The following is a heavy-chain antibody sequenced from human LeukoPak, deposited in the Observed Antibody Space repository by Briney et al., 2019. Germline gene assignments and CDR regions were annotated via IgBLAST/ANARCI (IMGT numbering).Heavy chain of an antibody. CDR2: IYYSGST. J-gene: IGHJ4*02. Sequence: SETLSLPCTVSGGPISSYYWSWLRQPPGKGLEWIGYIYYSGSTNYNPSLKSRVTISVDTSKNQFSLKLSSVTAADTAVYYCALGDSRDGRPFDYWGQGTLVTVSS. D-gene: IGHD3-22*01. CDR3: ALGDSRDGRPFDY. V-gene: IGHV4-59*08. CDR1: GGPISSYY.